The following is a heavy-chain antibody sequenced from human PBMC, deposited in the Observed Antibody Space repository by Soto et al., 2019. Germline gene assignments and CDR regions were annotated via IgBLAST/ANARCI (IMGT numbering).Heavy chain of an antibody. Sequence: EVQLVESGGGLVQPGGSLRLSCAASGFTFSSYSMNWVRQAPGKGLEWVSYISSSSSTIYYADSVKGRFTISRDNAKNSLSLHMNSLRAEDTAVYYCARHPERIAEIGWFDPWGQGTLVTVSS. V-gene: IGHV3-48*01. D-gene: IGHD6-13*01. CDR1: GFTFSSYS. J-gene: IGHJ5*02. CDR2: ISSSSSTI. CDR3: ARHPERIAEIGWFDP.